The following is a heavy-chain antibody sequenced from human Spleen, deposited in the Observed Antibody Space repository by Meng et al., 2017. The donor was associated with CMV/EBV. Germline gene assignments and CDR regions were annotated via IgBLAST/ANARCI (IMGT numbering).Heavy chain of an antibody. CDR1: GFTFSDYY. D-gene: IGHD2-2*01. V-gene: IGHV3-11*01. CDR3: ASSNCSSTSCYFWGLGSFGDYYYYGMDV. Sequence: GGSLRLSCAASGFTFSDYYMSWIRQAPGKGLEWVSYISSSGSTIYYADSVKGRFTISRDNAKNSLYLQMNSLRAEDTAVYYCASSNCSSTSCYFWGLGSFGDYYYYGMDVWGQGTTVTVSS. J-gene: IGHJ6*02. CDR2: ISSSGSTI.